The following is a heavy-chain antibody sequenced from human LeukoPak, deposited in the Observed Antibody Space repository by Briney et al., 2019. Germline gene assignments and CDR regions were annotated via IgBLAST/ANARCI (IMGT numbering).Heavy chain of an antibody. CDR1: GFTFSDYY. V-gene: IGHV3-20*04. CDR3: ARRSSWNAFDI. CDR2: INWNGGST. Sequence: GGSLRLSCAASGFTFSDYYMSWIRQAPGKGLEWVSGINWNGGSTGYADSVKGRFTISRDNAKNSLYLQMNSLRAEDTAVYYCARRSSWNAFDIWGQGTMVTVSS. J-gene: IGHJ3*02. D-gene: IGHD6-13*01.